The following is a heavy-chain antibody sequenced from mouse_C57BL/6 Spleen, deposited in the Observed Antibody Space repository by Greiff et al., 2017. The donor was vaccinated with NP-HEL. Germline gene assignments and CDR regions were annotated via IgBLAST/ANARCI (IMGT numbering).Heavy chain of an antibody. CDR3: AGVGDYYGCY. CDR1: GYTFTSYW. J-gene: IGHJ2*01. Sequence: QVQLQQPGAELVRPGSSVKLSCKASGYTFTSYWMHWVKQRPIQGLEWIGNIYPSDSETHYNQKFKDKATLTVDKSSSTAYMQLSSLTSEDSAVYYCAGVGDYYGCYWGQGTTLTVSS. CDR2: IYPSDSET. V-gene: IGHV1-52*01. D-gene: IGHD1-1*01.